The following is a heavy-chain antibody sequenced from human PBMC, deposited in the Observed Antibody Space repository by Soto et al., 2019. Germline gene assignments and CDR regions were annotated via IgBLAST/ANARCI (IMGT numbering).Heavy chain of an antibody. CDR3: ARDGYCSGGSCYFLPYYYYYYGMDV. Sequence: GGSLRLSCAASGFTFSSYGMHWVRQAPGKGLEWVAVIWYDGSNKYYADSVKGRFTISRDNSKNTLYLQMNSLRAEDTAVYYCARDGYCSGGSCYFLPYYYYYYGMDVWGQGTTVTAP. CDR2: IWYDGSNK. D-gene: IGHD2-15*01. J-gene: IGHJ6*02. V-gene: IGHV3-33*01. CDR1: GFTFSSYG.